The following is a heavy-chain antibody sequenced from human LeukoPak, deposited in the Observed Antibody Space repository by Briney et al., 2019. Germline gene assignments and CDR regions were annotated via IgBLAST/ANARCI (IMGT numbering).Heavy chain of an antibody. J-gene: IGHJ4*02. CDR1: GGSISSGGYS. CDR2: IYYSGST. V-gene: IGHV4-30-4*07. CDR3: ARGSQWLVYYDY. D-gene: IGHD6-19*01. Sequence: SETLSLTCAVSGGSISSGGYSWSWIRQPPGKGLEWIGYIYYSGSTYYNPSLKSRVTISVATSKNQFSLKLSSVTAADTAVYYCARGSQWLVYYDYWGQGTLVTVSS.